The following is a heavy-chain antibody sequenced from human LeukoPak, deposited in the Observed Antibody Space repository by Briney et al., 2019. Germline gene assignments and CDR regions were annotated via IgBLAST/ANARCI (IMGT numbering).Heavy chain of an antibody. J-gene: IGHJ1*01. CDR1: GFTFGSSG. V-gene: IGHV3-23*01. CDR3: ANALRHNSGWYHQH. D-gene: IGHD6-19*01. Sequence: GGSLRLSCAASGFTFGSSGMSWLRQAPGKGLEWVSGITASGGTTYYADSVKGRFTISRDNSKNTLYLQMNSLRAEDTAVYYCANALRHNSGWYHQHWGQGTLVTVSS. CDR2: ITASGGTT.